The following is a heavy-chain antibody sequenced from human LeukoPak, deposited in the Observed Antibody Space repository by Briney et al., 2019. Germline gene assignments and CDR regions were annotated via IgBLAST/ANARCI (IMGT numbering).Heavy chain of an antibody. Sequence: GGSLRLSCAASGFTFSSYAMSWVRQAPGKGLEWVSAISGSGGSTYYADSVKGRFTISRDNSKNTLYLQMNSLRAEDTAVYYCAKDIGSGSSWLLDNWFDPWGQGTLVTVSS. CDR2: ISGSGGST. V-gene: IGHV3-23*01. J-gene: IGHJ5*02. CDR1: GFTFSSYA. CDR3: AKDIGSGSSWLLDNWFDP. D-gene: IGHD6-13*01.